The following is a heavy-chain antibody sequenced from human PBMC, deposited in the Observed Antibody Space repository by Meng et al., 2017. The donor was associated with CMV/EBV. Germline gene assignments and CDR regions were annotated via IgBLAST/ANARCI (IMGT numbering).Heavy chain of an antibody. CDR1: GFTFSSYW. J-gene: IGHJ6*02. Sequence: GESLKISCAASGFTFSSYWMSWVRQAPGKGLEWVANIKQDGSEKYYVDSVKGRFTISRDNAKNSLYLQMNSLRAEDTAVYYCAREGWAEIVVVPAAGGMDVWGQGTTVTVSS. D-gene: IGHD2-2*01. CDR3: AREGWAEIVVVPAAGGMDV. V-gene: IGHV3-7*01. CDR2: IKQDGSEK.